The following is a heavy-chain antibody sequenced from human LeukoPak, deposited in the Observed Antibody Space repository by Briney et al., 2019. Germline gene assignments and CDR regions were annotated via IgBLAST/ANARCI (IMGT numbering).Heavy chain of an antibody. CDR2: IIPTLGIA. CDR3: ARDSRGDGYNY. CDR1: GGTFSSYA. D-gene: IGHD5-24*01. J-gene: IGHJ4*02. Sequence: GASVKVSCKASGGTFSSYAISWVRQAPGQGLEWMGRIIPTLGIANYAQKFQGRVTITADKSTSTAYMELSSLRSEDTAVYYCARDSRGDGYNYWGQGTLVTVSS. V-gene: IGHV1-69*04.